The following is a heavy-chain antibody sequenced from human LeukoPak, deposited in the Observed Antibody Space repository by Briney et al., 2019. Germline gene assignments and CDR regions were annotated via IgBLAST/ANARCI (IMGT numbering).Heavy chain of an antibody. V-gene: IGHV1-69*01. CDR3: ARGSAGELLLDY. D-gene: IGHD3-10*01. Sequence: SVKLSSKASGGTFSSYAISWGRQAPGQGLEWMGGIIPIFGTANYAQKFQGRVTITADESTSTAYMELSSLRSEDTAVYYCARGSAGELLLDYWGQGTLVTVSS. J-gene: IGHJ4*02. CDR2: IIPIFGTA. CDR1: GGTFSSYA.